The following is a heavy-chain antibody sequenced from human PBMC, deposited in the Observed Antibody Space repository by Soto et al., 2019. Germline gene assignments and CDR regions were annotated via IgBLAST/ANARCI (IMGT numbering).Heavy chain of an antibody. D-gene: IGHD4-17*01. CDR1: GYSFTSYW. V-gene: IGHV5-10-1*01. Sequence: PGESLKISCKGSGYSFTSYWISWVRQMPGKGLEWMGRIDPSDSYTNYSPSFQGHVTISADKSISTAYLQWSSLKASDTAMYYCARTYGAHPHIDYWGQGTLVTISS. J-gene: IGHJ4*02. CDR3: ARTYGAHPHIDY. CDR2: IDPSDSYT.